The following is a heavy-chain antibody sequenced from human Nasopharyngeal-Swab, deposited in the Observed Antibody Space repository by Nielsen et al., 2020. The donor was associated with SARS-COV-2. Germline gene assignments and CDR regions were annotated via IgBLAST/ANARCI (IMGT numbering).Heavy chain of an antibody. CDR2: IYDSGNT. V-gene: IGHV4-59*01. D-gene: IGHD3-3*01. CDR3: ARAQDFWSPFDY. Sequence: SETLSLTCTVSGNSIRNYSWNWIRQPPGKGLEWIGYIYDSGNTNYNSSLKSRVTISVDTYKNQFSLKLSSVTAADTAVYYCARAQDFWSPFDYWGQGALVTVSS. CDR1: GNSIRNYS. J-gene: IGHJ4*02.